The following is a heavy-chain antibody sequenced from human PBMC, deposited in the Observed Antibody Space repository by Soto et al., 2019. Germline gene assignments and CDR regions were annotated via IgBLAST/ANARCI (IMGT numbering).Heavy chain of an antibody. CDR1: GFTFTSSA. Sequence: GASVKVSCKASGFTFTSSAVQWVRQARGQRLEWIGWIVVGSGNTNYAQKFQERVTITRDMSTGTAYMELSSLRSEDTAVYYCAAEGWWQLAFIFHWGQGTLVTVSS. CDR3: AAEGWWQLAFIFH. D-gene: IGHD2-15*01. J-gene: IGHJ4*02. V-gene: IGHV1-58*01. CDR2: IVVGSGNT.